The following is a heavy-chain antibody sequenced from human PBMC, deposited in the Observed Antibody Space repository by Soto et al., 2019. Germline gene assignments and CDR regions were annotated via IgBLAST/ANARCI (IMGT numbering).Heavy chain of an antibody. Sequence: SGPTLVNPTQTLTLTCTFSGFSLSTSGMCVSWIRQPPGKALEWLALIDWDDDKYYSTSLKTRLTISKDTSKNQVVLTMTNMDPVDTATYYCARIRYYYDSSGYYGGAFDIWGQGTMVTVSS. D-gene: IGHD3-22*01. CDR1: GFSLSTSGMC. V-gene: IGHV2-70*01. J-gene: IGHJ3*02. CDR3: ARIRYYYDSSGYYGGAFDI. CDR2: IDWDDDK.